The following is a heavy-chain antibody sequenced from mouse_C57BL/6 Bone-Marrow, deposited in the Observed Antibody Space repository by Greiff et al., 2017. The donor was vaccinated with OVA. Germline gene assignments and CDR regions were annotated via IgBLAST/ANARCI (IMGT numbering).Heavy chain of an antibody. CDR3: ARGYYGSSYLYWYFDV. CDR2: IYPGDGDT. J-gene: IGHJ1*03. Sequence: VQLQQSGPELVKPGASVKISCKASGYAFSSSWMNWVKQRPGKGLEWIGRIYPGDGDTNYNGKFKGKATLTADKSSSTAYMQLSSLTSEDSAVYFCARGYYGSSYLYWYFDVWGTGTTVTVSS. D-gene: IGHD1-1*01. CDR1: GYAFSSSW. V-gene: IGHV1-82*01.